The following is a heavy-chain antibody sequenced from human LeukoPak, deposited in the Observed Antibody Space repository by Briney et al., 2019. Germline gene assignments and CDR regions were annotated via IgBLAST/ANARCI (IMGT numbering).Heavy chain of an antibody. D-gene: IGHD3-10*01. Sequence: PGRSLRLSCAASGFTFSDYGMHWVRQAPGKGLEWVAVIWYDGSHKYYADSVEGRFTVSRDNSKNTLDLQMSSLRAEDTAVYYCAREQYGSDDALDIWGQGTLVTVSS. V-gene: IGHV3-33*01. J-gene: IGHJ3*02. CDR3: AREQYGSDDALDI. CDR1: GFTFSDYG. CDR2: IWYDGSHK.